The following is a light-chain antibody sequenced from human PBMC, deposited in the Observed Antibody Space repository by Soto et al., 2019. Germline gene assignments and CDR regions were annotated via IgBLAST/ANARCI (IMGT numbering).Light chain of an antibody. V-gene: IGKV1-9*01. CDR2: AAS. CDR1: QGIDTY. CDR3: QQLNTYPFI. Sequence: DIQLTQSPSFLSASVGDRVTITCRASQGIDTYLAWYQQKPGKAPKLLIYAASFLQSGVPSRFSGSGSGTELTLTISSLQPEDFAAYYFQQLNTYPFIFGQGTRLEIK. J-gene: IGKJ5*01.